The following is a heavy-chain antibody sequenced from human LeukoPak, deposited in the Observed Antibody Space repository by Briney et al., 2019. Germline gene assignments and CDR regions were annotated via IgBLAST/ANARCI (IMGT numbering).Heavy chain of an antibody. J-gene: IGHJ4*02. D-gene: IGHD1-26*01. CDR3: TSVISGSYITHY. CDR2: IKSKTDGGTT. V-gene: IGHV3-15*01. CDR1: GFTFSNAW. Sequence: VGSLRLSCAASGFTFSNAWMSWVRQAPGKGLEWVGRIKSKTDGGTTDYAAPVKGRFTISRDDSKNTLYLQMNSLKTEDTAVYYCTSVISGSYITHYWGQGTLVTVSS.